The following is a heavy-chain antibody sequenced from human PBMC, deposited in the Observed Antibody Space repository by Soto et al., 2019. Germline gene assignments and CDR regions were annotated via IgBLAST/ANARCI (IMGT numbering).Heavy chain of an antibody. CDR1: GGTSSSYG. CDR3: ARLSWGTMIVVVTAQGSDAFDI. Sequence: ASVKGSCKASGGTSSSYGISWVRQAPGQGLEWMGGIIPIFGTANYAQKFQGRVTITADESTSTAYMELSSLRSEDTAVYYCARLSWGTMIVVVTAQGSDAFDIWGQGTMVTVSS. D-gene: IGHD3-22*01. CDR2: IIPIFGTA. J-gene: IGHJ3*02. V-gene: IGHV1-69*01.